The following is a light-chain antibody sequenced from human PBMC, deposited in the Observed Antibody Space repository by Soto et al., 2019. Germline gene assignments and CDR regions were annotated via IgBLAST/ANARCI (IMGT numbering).Light chain of an antibody. Sequence: QSVLTQPASVSGSPGQSITISCTGTSSDVGGSNYVSWYQQHPGKAPKLMIFEVTNRPSGVSNRFSGSKSGNTASLTISGLQAEDEADYYCSSYTSSSIYVFGTGTKLTVL. CDR2: EVT. V-gene: IGLV2-14*01. J-gene: IGLJ1*01. CDR3: SSYTSSSIYV. CDR1: SSDVGGSNY.